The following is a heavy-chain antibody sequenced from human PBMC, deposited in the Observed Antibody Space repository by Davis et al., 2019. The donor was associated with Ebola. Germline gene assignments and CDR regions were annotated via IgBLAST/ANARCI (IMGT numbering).Heavy chain of an antibody. Sequence: SVKVSCKASGGTFSSYAISWVRQAPGQGLEWMGGIIPIFGTANYAQKFQGRVTITADESTSTAYMELSNLRSEDTAVYYCARVSPHYGDYLDYWGQGTLVTVSS. D-gene: IGHD4-17*01. V-gene: IGHV1-69*13. J-gene: IGHJ4*02. CDR1: GGTFSSYA. CDR3: ARVSPHYGDYLDY. CDR2: IIPIFGTA.